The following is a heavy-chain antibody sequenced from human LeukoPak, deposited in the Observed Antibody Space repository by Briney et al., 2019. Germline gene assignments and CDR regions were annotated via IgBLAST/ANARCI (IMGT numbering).Heavy chain of an antibody. J-gene: IGHJ5*02. CDR1: DGSITSSIYY. V-gene: IGHV4-39*01. D-gene: IGHD3-10*01. CDR3: ARRGSNYHSGTYYTFDP. Sequence: SETLSLTCTVSDGSITSSIYYWGWIRQPPGKGLQWIASISYSGGTYYNPSLKSRVTISVDTSKNQSSLKLSSVTAADTAVYYCARRGSNYHSGTYYTFDPWGQGALVTVSS. CDR2: ISYSGGT.